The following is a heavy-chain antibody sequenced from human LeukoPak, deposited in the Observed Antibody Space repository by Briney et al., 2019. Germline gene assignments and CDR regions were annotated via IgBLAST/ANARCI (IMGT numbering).Heavy chain of an antibody. D-gene: IGHD5-24*01. V-gene: IGHV3-30-3*01. CDR3: TRVGYIDEGIDY. CDR2: ISYDGSNK. CDR1: RFTFSSYA. Sequence: SGGSLRLSCAASRFTFSSYAMHWVRQAPGKGLEWVAVISYDGSNKYYADSVKGRFTISRDNAKNSLYLQMNSLRAEDTAIYYCTRVGYIDEGIDYGGQGTLVTVSS. J-gene: IGHJ4*02.